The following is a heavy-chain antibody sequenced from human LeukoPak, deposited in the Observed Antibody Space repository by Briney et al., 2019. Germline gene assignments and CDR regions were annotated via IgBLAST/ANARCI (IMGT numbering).Heavy chain of an antibody. V-gene: IGHV3-66*01. J-gene: IGHJ6*02. Sequence: GGSLRLSCAASGFTFSSYSMNWVRQAPGKGLEWVSVIYSGGSTYYADSVKGRFTISRDNSKNTLYLQMNSLRAEDTAVYYCASSSTVTTPIYGMDVWGQGTTVTVSS. CDR2: IYSGGST. CDR3: ASSSTVTTPIYGMDV. D-gene: IGHD4-17*01. CDR1: GFTFSSYS.